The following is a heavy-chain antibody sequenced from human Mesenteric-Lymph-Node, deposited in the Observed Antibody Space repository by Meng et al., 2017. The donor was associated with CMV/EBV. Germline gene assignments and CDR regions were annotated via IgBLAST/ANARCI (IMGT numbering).Heavy chain of an antibody. CDR3: ARAQQLAY. D-gene: IGHD6-6*01. CDR2: RYYSGTT. V-gene: IGHV4-59*01. Sequence: GSLRLSCSVSGVSISSYYWSWIRQPPGKGLEWIGYRYYSGTTSYNPSLKSRVTMSVDTPKNQFSLKLSSVNAADTAVYYCARAQQLAYWGQGTLVTVSS. J-gene: IGHJ4*02. CDR1: GVSISSYY.